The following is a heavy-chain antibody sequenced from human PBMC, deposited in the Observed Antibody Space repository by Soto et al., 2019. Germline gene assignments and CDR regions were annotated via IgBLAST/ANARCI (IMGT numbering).Heavy chain of an antibody. V-gene: IGHV4-30-4*01. CDR1: GGSISSGDYY. D-gene: IGHD6-25*01. Sequence: SETLSLTCTVSGGSISSGDYYWSWIRQPPGKGLEWIGYIYYSGSTYYNPSLKSRVTISVDTSKNQFSLKLSSVTAADTAVYYCARDRDSSGRVLGTYYYGMDVWGQGTTVTVSS. CDR3: ARDRDSSGRVLGTYYYGMDV. J-gene: IGHJ6*02. CDR2: IYYSGST.